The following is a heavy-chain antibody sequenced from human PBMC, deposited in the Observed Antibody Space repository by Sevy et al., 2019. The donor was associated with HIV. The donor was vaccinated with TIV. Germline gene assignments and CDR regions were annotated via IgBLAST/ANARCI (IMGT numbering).Heavy chain of an antibody. V-gene: IGHV4-34*01. J-gene: IGHJ5*02. CDR1: GGSFSDYY. CDR2: ISHIGNT. D-gene: IGHD6-13*01. Sequence: SETLSLTCAVYGGSFSDYYWSWIRQPPGGGLEWIGEISHIGNTNYNPSLKSRVTMSLDTSTNQFSLKLKSMTAADTAVYYCARSIASVLPGPLGLFFRVYSNWFGPWGQGTLVTVSS. CDR3: ARSIASVLPGPLGLFFRVYSNWFGP.